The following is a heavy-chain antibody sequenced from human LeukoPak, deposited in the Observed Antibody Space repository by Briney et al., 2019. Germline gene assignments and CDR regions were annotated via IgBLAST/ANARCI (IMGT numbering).Heavy chain of an antibody. CDR1: GFIFSSYA. CDR3: ARTEMVRGVIVDY. Sequence: GGSLRLSCAASGFIFSSYAMSWVRQAPGKGLEWVSGISGSGGSTYYADSVKGRFTISRDNSKNTLYLQMNSLRAEDTAVYYCARTEMVRGVIVDYWGQGTLVTVSS. J-gene: IGHJ4*02. V-gene: IGHV3-23*01. D-gene: IGHD3-10*01. CDR2: ISGSGGST.